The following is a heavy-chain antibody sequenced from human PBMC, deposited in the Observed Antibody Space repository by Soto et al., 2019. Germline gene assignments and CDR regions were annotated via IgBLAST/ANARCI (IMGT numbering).Heavy chain of an antibody. D-gene: IGHD2-2*01. J-gene: IGHJ4*02. Sequence: SETLSLTCTVSGGSISSSSYYWGWIRQPPGKGLEWIGSIYYSGSTYYNPSLKSRVTISVDTSKNQFSLKLSSVTAADTAVYYCASGDIVVVPAAMPISTYYWGQGTLVTVSS. CDR1: GGSISSSSYY. V-gene: IGHV4-39*01. CDR2: IYYSGST. CDR3: ASGDIVVVPAAMPISTYY.